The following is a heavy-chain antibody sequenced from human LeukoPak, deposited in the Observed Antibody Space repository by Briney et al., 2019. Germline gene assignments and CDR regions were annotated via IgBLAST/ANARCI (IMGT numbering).Heavy chain of an antibody. V-gene: IGHV1-2*02. J-gene: IGHJ4*02. D-gene: IGHD2-2*01. Sequence: GASVKVSCKASGYTFTGYYMHWVRQAPGQGLEWMGWINPDSGGTNYAQKLQGRVTMTRGTSISTTYMELSRLRSDDTAVYYCARGGVVVVVPAATDYWGQGTLVTVSS. CDR2: INPDSGGT. CDR3: ARGGVVVVVPAATDY. CDR1: GYTFTGYY.